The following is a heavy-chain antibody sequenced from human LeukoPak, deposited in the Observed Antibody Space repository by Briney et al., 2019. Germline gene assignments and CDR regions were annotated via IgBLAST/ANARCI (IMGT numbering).Heavy chain of an antibody. CDR1: GPSFISYN. J-gene: IGHJ5*02. Sequence: GGSLRLSWVASGPSFISYNMYWVRQAPGKGPEWVAYITASDTTKYYADSVKGRFAISRDNAKKSLFLQMNSLRAEDTAVYYCVAASAFSSSWRSWGQGTVVTVSS. D-gene: IGHD6-13*01. V-gene: IGHV3-48*01. CDR2: ITASDTTK. CDR3: VAASAFSSSWRS.